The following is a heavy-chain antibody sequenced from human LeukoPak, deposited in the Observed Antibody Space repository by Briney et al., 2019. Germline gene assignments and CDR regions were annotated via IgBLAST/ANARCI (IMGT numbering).Heavy chain of an antibody. CDR2: ITSDGGTT. D-gene: IGHD3-9*01. CDR3: ARDLTGAGDY. CDR1: GFTFSHYA. V-gene: IGHV3-64*02. J-gene: IGHJ4*02. Sequence: GGSLRLSCAASGFTFSHYAMDWVRQAPGKGLECVSSITSDGGTTYYADSVKGRFTISRDNSKNTLYLQMGSLRAEDMAVYYCARDLTGAGDYWGQGTLVTVSS.